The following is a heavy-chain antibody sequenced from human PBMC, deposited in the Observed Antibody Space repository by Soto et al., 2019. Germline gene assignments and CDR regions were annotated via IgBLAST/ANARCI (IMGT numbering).Heavy chain of an antibody. J-gene: IGHJ6*02. CDR3: AKGVNSVYYYGVDV. Sequence: QVQLVESGGGVVQPGRSLRLSCVASGFIFSNFGMHWVRQVPGRGLEWVAVISYDGRNQYYADSVKGRFTISRDKSENTLYLQMNSLRPEGTAIYYCAKGVNSVYYYGVDVWGQGTTVTVS. D-gene: IGHD3-22*01. V-gene: IGHV3-30*18. CDR2: ISYDGRNQ. CDR1: GFIFSNFG.